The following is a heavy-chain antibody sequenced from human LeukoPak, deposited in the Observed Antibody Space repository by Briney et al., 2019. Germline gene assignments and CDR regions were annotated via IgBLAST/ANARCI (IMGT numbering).Heavy chain of an antibody. CDR2: IYYNGST. CDR1: VGSISSYS. Sequence: SEALSLTCTVSVGSISSYSWCWIRDPPGGGLEWIGYIYYNGSTNNNPSPNSRLTISVDTSKNQFSLKLSSVTAADTAVYYCARGMTTGPDPWGQGTMVTVSS. CDR3: ARGMTTGPDP. J-gene: IGHJ5*02. V-gene: IGHV4-59*08. D-gene: IGHD4-17*01.